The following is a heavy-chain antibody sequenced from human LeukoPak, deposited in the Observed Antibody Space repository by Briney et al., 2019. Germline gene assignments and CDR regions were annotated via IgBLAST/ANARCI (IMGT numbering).Heavy chain of an antibody. J-gene: IGHJ6*03. Sequence: GGSLRLSCAASGFTFSSYAMHWVRQAPGKGLEWVAVISYDGSNKYYADSVKGRFTISRDNSKNTLYLQMNSLRAEDTAVYYCARDRAGTVTWSRHYYYYMDVWGKGTTVTVSS. CDR3: ARDRAGTVTWSRHYYYYMDV. CDR2: ISYDGSNK. V-gene: IGHV3-30-3*01. CDR1: GFTFSSYA. D-gene: IGHD4-11*01.